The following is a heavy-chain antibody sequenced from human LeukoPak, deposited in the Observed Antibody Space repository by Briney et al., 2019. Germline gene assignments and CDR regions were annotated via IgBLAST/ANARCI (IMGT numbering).Heavy chain of an antibody. CDR1: GGSFSGYY. V-gene: IGHV4-34*01. D-gene: IGHD3-9*01. CDR3: ARDPRHYDILTGYDV. CDR2: INHSGST. J-gene: IGHJ4*02. Sequence: SETLSLTCAVYGGSFSGYYWSWIRQPPGKGLEWIGEINHSGSTNYNPSLKGRVTISVDTSKNQFSLKLSSVTAADTAVYYCARDPRHYDILTGYDVWGQGTLVTVSS.